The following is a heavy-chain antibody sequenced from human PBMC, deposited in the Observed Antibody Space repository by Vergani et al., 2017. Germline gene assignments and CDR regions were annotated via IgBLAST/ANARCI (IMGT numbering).Heavy chain of an antibody. V-gene: IGHV1-18*01. J-gene: IGHJ4*02. D-gene: IGHD3-16*02. CDR1: GGTFTSYG. CDR3: ARVVTDYDYVWGSYRYMDYFDY. Sequence: QVQLVQSGAEVKKPGSSVKVSCKASGGTFTSYGISWVRQAPGQGLEWMVWISAYNGNTNCAQQLQGRVTMTTDTSTSTAYMELRSLRSDDTAVYYCARVVTDYDYVWGSYRYMDYFDYWGQGTLVTVSS. CDR2: ISAYNGNT.